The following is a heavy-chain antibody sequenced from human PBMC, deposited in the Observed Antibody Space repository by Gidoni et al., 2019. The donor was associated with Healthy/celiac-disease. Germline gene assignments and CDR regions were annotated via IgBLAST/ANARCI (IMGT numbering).Heavy chain of an antibody. CDR3: ARAVVVTAMSYWYFDL. CDR1: GGTFSSYA. V-gene: IGHV1-69*04. Sequence: QVQLVQSGAEVKKPGSSVKVSCKASGGTFSSYAISWVRQAPGQGLEWMGRIIPIFGIANYAQKFQGRVTITADKSTSTAYMELSSLRSEDTAVYYCARAVVVTAMSYWYFDLWGRGTLDTVSS. CDR2: IIPIFGIA. D-gene: IGHD2-21*02. J-gene: IGHJ2*01.